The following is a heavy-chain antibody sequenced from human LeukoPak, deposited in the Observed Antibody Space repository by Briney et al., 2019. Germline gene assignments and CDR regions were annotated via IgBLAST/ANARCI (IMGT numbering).Heavy chain of an antibody. CDR2: IYHSGIT. Sequence: SETLSLTCTVSGDSIISYYWSWIRQSPGKGLEWIGYIYHSGITTYNPSLESRVTISVDTSKNQVSLKLSSVTAADTAVYYCARDLRSGRATLDWFDPWGPGTLVTVSS. V-gene: IGHV4-59*01. J-gene: IGHJ5*02. CDR1: GDSIISYY. D-gene: IGHD3-10*01. CDR3: ARDLRSGRATLDWFDP.